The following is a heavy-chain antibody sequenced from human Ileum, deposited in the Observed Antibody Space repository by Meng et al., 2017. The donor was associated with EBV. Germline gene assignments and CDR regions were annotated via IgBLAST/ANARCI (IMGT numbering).Heavy chain of an antibody. V-gene: IGHV3-74*01. CDR2: INENGATT. CDR3: SRDLVGSDDY. D-gene: IGHD6-6*01. J-gene: IGHJ4*02. Sequence: EVPLVEAGVALGQPGGALRLYCAASGFTFSSYWMHWVRQVPGKGLGWVSRINENGATTTYADSVRGRFTIFRDNAKNTLYLQMNSLRAEDTAVYYCSRDLVGSDDYWGQGTLVTVSS. CDR1: GFTFSSYW.